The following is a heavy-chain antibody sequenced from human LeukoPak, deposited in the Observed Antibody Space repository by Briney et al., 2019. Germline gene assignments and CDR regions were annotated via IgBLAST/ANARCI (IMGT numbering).Heavy chain of an antibody. CDR2: LSRRGSRT. CDR3: AKDDSSGYYHDH. Sequence: GGXLRLSCVGSGFRFSNYAMNWVGQAQGKGVEGVSELSRRGSRTFYADSVKGGFTISRDNSKNTLYIQMDRLRAEDTAIYYCAKDDSSGYYHDHWGQGTLVTVSS. D-gene: IGHD3-22*01. V-gene: IGHV3-23*01. J-gene: IGHJ5*02. CDR1: GFRFSNYA.